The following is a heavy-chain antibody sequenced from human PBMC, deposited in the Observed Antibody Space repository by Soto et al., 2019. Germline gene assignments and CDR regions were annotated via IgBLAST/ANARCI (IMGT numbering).Heavy chain of an antibody. CDR1: ESVYIGCY. CDR2: INHSGST. D-gene: IGHD2-15*01. Sequence: SETVSQTVAEEESVYIGCYCSWIRQPPGKGLEWIGEINHSGSTNYNPSLKSRVTISVDTSKNQFSLKLSSVTAADTAVYYCARSRDPLIVVVVAATENYFDYWGRGTLVTVSS. CDR3: ARSRDPLIVVVVAATENYFDY. V-gene: IGHV4-34*01. J-gene: IGHJ4*02.